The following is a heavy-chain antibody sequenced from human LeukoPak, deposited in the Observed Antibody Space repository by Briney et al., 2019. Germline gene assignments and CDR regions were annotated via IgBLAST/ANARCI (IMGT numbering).Heavy chain of an antibody. CDR1: GGSISSGSYC. V-gene: IGHV4-61*02. CDR3: ARVQATRGDYYGSGSPAFFDY. CDR2: SCTSGST. Sequence: PSETLSLTCTVSGGSISSGSYCWSWIRQPAGKGLEWIGRSCTSGSTNYNPSHKSRVTISVDTSKNQFSLKLSSVTAADTAVYYCARVQATRGDYYGSGSPAFFDYWGQGSLVTVSS. D-gene: IGHD3-10*01. J-gene: IGHJ4*02.